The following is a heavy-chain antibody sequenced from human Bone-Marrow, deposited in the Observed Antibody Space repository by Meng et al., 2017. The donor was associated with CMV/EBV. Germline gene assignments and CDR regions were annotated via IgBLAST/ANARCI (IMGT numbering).Heavy chain of an antibody. CDR3: ARGVVPAALPDYYYYYGMDV. CDR2: IYYSGST. V-gene: IGHV4-39*07. J-gene: IGHJ6*02. Sequence: SYYWGWIRQPPGKGLEWIGSIYYSGSTYYNPSLKSRVTISVDTSKNQFSLKLSSVTAADTAVYYCARGVVPAALPDYYYYYGMDVWGQGTTVTVSS. CDR1: SYY. D-gene: IGHD2-2*01.